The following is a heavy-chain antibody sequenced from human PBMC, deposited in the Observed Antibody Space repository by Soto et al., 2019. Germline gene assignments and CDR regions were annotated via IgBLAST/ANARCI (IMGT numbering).Heavy chain of an antibody. Sequence: SQTLSLTCAISGDSVSSNSATWNWIRQSPSRGLEWLGRTYYRSKWYNDYAVSVKSRITINPDTSKNQFSLQLNSVTPEDTAVYYCVRGHYFDSSTYPDGLAVWGQGTSVTVSS. CDR2: TYYRSKWYN. D-gene: IGHD3-22*01. CDR1: GDSVSSNSAT. V-gene: IGHV6-1*01. CDR3: VRGHYFDSSTYPDGLAV. J-gene: IGHJ6*02.